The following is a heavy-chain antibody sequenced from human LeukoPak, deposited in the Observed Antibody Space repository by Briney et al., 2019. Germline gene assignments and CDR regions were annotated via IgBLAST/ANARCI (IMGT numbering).Heavy chain of an antibody. CDR1: GYTFTSYG. CDR2: ISAYNGNT. D-gene: IGHD1-26*01. V-gene: IGHV1-18*01. CDR3: ARDRGIVGATTVDY. J-gene: IGHJ4*02. Sequence: ASVKVSCKASGYTFTSYGISWVRQAPGQGLEWMGWISAYNGNTNYAQKLQGRATMTTDTSTSTAYMELRSLRSDDTAVYYCARDRGIVGATTVDYWGQGTLVTVSS.